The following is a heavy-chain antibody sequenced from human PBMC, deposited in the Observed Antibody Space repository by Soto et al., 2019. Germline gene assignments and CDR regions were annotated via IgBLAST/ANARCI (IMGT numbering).Heavy chain of an antibody. V-gene: IGHV3-48*01. CDR3: ASSASPDAY. CDR2: INSGSTSV. CDR1: GFIFNSYS. J-gene: IGHJ4*02. D-gene: IGHD1-26*01. Sequence: EVQLVESGGGLVQPGGSLRLSCVASGFIFNSYSMNWVRQAPGKGLEWISSINSGSTSVFYADSVKGRFSISRDNAKKSPYLQMNSLRAEDTAVYYCASSASPDAYWGQGTLVTVSS.